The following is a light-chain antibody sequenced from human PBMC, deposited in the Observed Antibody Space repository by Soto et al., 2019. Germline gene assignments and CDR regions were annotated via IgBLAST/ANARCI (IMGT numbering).Light chain of an antibody. CDR3: SSYAGSNNFVV. CDR1: SSDVGGYNY. CDR2: DVS. Sequence: QSALTQPPSASGSPGQSVTISCTGTSSDVGGYNYVSWYQQHPGKAPKLMIYDVSKRPSGVPDRFSGAKSGNTASLTVSGLQAEDEANCYCSSYAGSNNFVVFGGGTKLTVL. V-gene: IGLV2-8*01. J-gene: IGLJ3*02.